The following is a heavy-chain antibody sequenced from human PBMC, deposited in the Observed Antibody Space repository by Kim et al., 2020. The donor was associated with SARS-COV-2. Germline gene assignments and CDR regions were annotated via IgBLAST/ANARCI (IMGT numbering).Heavy chain of an antibody. J-gene: IGHJ4*02. Sequence: GAVKGRFTIARDNPKNTLYLQRNSLRAEDTAVYYCAKDKRYSSSWKGSDYWGQGTLVTVSS. V-gene: IGHV3-23*01. CDR3: AKDKRYSSSWKGSDY. D-gene: IGHD6-13*01.